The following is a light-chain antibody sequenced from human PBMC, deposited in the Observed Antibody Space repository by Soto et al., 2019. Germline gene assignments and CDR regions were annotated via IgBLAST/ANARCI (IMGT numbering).Light chain of an antibody. CDR1: QNVSNY. Sequence: DIQMTQSPSSLSASVGDRVTIACRASQNVSNYIHWYQQKPGKAPKLLIYAASTLQSGVPSRFSGDGSGTDFILTISTLQSEDFATYFCHQTYNSPWTFGQGTKVEVK. CDR2: AAS. CDR3: HQTYNSPWT. J-gene: IGKJ1*01. V-gene: IGKV1-39*01.